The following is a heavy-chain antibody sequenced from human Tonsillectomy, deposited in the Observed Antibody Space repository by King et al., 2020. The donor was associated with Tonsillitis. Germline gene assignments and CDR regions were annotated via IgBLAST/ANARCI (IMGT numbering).Heavy chain of an antibody. Sequence: QLQESGPGLVKPSQTLSLTCTVSGGSISSGGYYWSWIRQHPGKGLEWIGDIYYSGSTDYNPSLKSRGTISVDTSKNQFSLKLGSVTAADTAVYYCARATYYYDSSGYFDYWGQGTLVTVSS. CDR2: IYYSGST. CDR1: GGSISSGGYY. J-gene: IGHJ4*02. D-gene: IGHD3-22*01. CDR3: ARATYYYDSSGYFDY. V-gene: IGHV4-31*03.